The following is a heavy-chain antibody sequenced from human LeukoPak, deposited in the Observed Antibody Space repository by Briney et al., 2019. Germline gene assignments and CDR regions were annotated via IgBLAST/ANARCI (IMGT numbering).Heavy chain of an antibody. J-gene: IGHJ4*02. CDR1: GDSVSSNSAV. CDR2: TYYRSKWYN. Sequence: SQTLSLTCAISGDSVSSNSAVWSWIRQSPSRGLEWLGRTYYRSKWYNDYAISVKSRITINPDTSKNQFSLQLNSVTPEDTAMYYCAGSGSYMGYWGQGTLVTASS. D-gene: IGHD3-10*01. V-gene: IGHV6-1*01. CDR3: AGSGSYMGY.